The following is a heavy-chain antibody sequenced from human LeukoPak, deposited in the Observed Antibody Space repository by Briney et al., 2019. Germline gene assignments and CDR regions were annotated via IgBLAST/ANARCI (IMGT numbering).Heavy chain of an antibody. CDR2: ISGSGTTI. CDR3: AKGGGYEAQYYYYYLDV. V-gene: IGHV3-48*03. CDR1: GFTFSSYE. D-gene: IGHD5-12*01. J-gene: IGHJ6*03. Sequence: PGGSLRLSCAASGFTFSSYEMNWVRQAPGKGLDWVSYISGSGTTIYYADSVKGRFTISRDNSKNTLYLQMKSLRAEDTAVYYCAKGGGYEAQYYYYYLDVWGKGTTVTISS.